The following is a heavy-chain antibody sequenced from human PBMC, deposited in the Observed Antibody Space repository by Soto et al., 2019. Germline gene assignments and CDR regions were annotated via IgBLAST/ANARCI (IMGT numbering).Heavy chain of an antibody. CDR2: ISYDGSNK. Sequence: PGGSLRLSCAASGFTFSSYWMNWVRQAPGKGLEWVAVISYDGSNKYYADSVKGRFTISRDNSKNTLYLQMNSLRAEDTAVYYCARGYDSSGYYPRWDYWGQGTLVTVSS. J-gene: IGHJ4*02. D-gene: IGHD3-22*01. V-gene: IGHV3-30-3*01. CDR3: ARGYDSSGYYPRWDY. CDR1: GFTFSSYW.